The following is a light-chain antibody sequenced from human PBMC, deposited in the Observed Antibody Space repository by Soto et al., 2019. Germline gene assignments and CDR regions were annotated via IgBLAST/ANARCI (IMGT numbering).Light chain of an antibody. V-gene: IGLV4-60*02. CDR3: ETWDSNTRV. J-gene: IGLJ3*02. CDR1: SGHSSYI. Sequence: QSVLTQSSSASASLGSSVKLTCTLSSGHSSYIIAWHQQQPGKAPRYLMKLECSVNYNKGSGGPDRFSGSSSGADRYLTISNLQFEDEADYYCETWDSNTRVFGGGTKLTVL. CDR2: LECSVNY.